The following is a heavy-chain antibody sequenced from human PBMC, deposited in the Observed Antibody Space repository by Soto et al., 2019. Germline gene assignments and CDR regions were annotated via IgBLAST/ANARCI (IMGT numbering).Heavy chain of an antibody. CDR1: GGSISSSSYY. Sequence: SETLSLTCTVSGGSISSSSYYWGWIRQPPGKGLQWIGSVNYSGTTNYNPSLASRVTISVDTSKNQFSLKLSSVTAADTAVYYCARAATYYDMFDPWGQGTLVTVSS. J-gene: IGHJ5*02. CDR2: VNYSGTT. CDR3: ARAATYYDMFDP. V-gene: IGHV4-39*07. D-gene: IGHD3-9*01.